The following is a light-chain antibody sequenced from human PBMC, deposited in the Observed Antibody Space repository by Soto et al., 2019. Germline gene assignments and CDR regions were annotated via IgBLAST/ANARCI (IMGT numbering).Light chain of an antibody. J-gene: IGKJ1*01. CDR2: GAT. V-gene: IGKV3-20*01. CDR3: QQYGSSGT. Sequence: EVVLTQSPGTLSLSPGERATLSCRASQSLSSSYLAWYQQKPGQAPRLLIYGATSRATGIPDRFSGSGSGTEFTLTISRLEPEDFAVDYCQQYGSSGTFGQGTKVDI. CDR1: QSLSSSY.